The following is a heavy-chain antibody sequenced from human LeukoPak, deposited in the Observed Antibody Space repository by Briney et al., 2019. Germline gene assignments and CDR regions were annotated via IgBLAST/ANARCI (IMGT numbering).Heavy chain of an antibody. V-gene: IGHV3-33*06. CDR3: AKEKVRQTLDY. J-gene: IGHJ4*02. D-gene: IGHD1-1*01. Sequence: GGSLRLSCAASGFTFSSYGMHWVRQAPGKGLEWVAVIWYDGSNKYYADSVKGRFTISRDNSKNTLYLQMNRLRAEDTAVYYCAKEKVRQTLDYWGQGTLVTVSS. CDR2: IWYDGSNK. CDR1: GFTFSSYG.